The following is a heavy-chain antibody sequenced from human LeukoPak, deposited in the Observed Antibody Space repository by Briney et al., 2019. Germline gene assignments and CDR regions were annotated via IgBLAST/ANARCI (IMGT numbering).Heavy chain of an antibody. Sequence: SETLSLTCTVSGNSISSYYWSWIRQPSGKGLEWIGRIYTSGSTNYNPSLKSRVTISVDTSKNQFSLKLSSVTAADTAVYYCAKSSTRAYFDYWGQGTLVTVSS. J-gene: IGHJ4*02. V-gene: IGHV4-4*07. D-gene: IGHD6-13*01. CDR2: IYTSGST. CDR3: AKSSTRAYFDY. CDR1: GNSISSYY.